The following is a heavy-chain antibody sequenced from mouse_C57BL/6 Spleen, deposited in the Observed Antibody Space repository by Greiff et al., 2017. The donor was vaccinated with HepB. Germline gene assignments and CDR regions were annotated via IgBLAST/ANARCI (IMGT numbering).Heavy chain of an antibody. V-gene: IGHV1-81*01. CDR1: GYTFTSYG. CDR3: ARWDGYYNYAMDY. CDR2: IYPRSGNT. D-gene: IGHD2-3*01. J-gene: IGHJ4*01. Sequence: QVQLKESGAELARPGASVKLSCKASGYTFTSYGISWVKQRTGQGLEWIGEIYPRSGNTYYNEKFKGKATLTADKSSSTAYMELRSLTSEDSAVYFCARWDGYYNYAMDYWGQGTSVTVSS.